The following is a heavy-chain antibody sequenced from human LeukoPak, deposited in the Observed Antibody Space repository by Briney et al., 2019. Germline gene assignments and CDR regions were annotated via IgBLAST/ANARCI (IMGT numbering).Heavy chain of an antibody. CDR2: IDSDGSST. Sequence: GGSLRLXCAASGFTFSNYWMHWVRRAPGKGLVWVSRIDSDGSSTSYADSVKGRFTISRDNAKNTLYLQMNSLRAEDTAVYYCARESSVGAHKAFDYWGQGSLVTVSS. D-gene: IGHD1-26*01. V-gene: IGHV3-74*01. J-gene: IGHJ4*02. CDR3: ARESSVGAHKAFDY. CDR1: GFTFSNYW.